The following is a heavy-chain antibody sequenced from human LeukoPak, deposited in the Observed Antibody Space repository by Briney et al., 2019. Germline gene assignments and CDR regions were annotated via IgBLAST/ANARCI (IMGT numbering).Heavy chain of an antibody. V-gene: IGHV1-24*01. Sequence: ASVKVSCKVSGYTLTELSMHWVRQAPGKGLEWMGGFDPEDGETIYAQKFQGRVTMTEDTSTDTAYMELSSLRSEDTAVYYCATSDDLGSGYQHNWFDPWGQGTLVTVSS. D-gene: IGHD3-3*01. CDR1: GYTLTELS. J-gene: IGHJ5*02. CDR3: ATSDDLGSGYQHNWFDP. CDR2: FDPEDGET.